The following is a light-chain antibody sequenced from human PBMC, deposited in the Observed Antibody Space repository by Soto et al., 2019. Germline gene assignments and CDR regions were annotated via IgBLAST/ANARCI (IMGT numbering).Light chain of an antibody. CDR1: SSNIGARYD. CDR3: QSYDSSLSGSWV. V-gene: IGLV1-40*01. Sequence: QSVLTQPPSVSGAPGQRDTISCTGSSSNIGARYDVHWYQQLPGTAPKLLIYDNSNRPSGVPDRFSGSKSGTSASLAITGLQAEDEADYYCQSYDSSLSGSWVFGGGTKLTVL. CDR2: DNS. J-gene: IGLJ3*02.